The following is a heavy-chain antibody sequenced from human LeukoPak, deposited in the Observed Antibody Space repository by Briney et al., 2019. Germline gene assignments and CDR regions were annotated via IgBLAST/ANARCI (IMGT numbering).Heavy chain of an antibody. V-gene: IGHV1-69*13. J-gene: IGHJ5*02. CDR2: IIPIFGTA. CDR1: GGTFSSYA. Sequence: SVKVSCKASGGTFSSYAISWVRQAPGQGLEWMGGIIPIFGTANYAQKFQGRVTITADESTSTAYMELSSLRSEDTAVYYCARDRTVVTQNFAHNWFDPWGQGTLFTVSS. CDR3: ARDRTVVTQNFAHNWFDP. D-gene: IGHD4-23*01.